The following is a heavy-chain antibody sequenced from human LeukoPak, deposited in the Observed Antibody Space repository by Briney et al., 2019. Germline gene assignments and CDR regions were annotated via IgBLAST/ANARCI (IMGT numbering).Heavy chain of an antibody. J-gene: IGHJ6*02. V-gene: IGHV1-69*04. CDR2: IIPILGIA. CDR1: GGTFSSYA. CDR3: ARDPVDIVATIIHYYYGMDV. D-gene: IGHD5-12*01. Sequence: SVNVSCKASGGTFSSYAISWVRQAPGQGLEWMGRIIPILGIANYAQKFQGRVTITADKSTSTAYMELSSLRSEDTAVYYCARDPVDIVATIIHYYYGMDVWGQGTTVTVSS.